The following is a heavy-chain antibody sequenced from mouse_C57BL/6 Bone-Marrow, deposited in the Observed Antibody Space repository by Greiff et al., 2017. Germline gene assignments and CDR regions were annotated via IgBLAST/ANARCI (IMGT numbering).Heavy chain of an antibody. D-gene: IGHD1-1*01. CDR2: ISNGGGST. Sequence: EVMLVESGGGLVQPGGSLKLSCAASGFTFSDYYMYWVRQTPEKRLEWVAYISNGGGSTYYPDTVKGRFTISRDKAKNTLYLQMSRLKSEDTAMYYYARHGRDAMDYWGQGTSVTVSS. CDR3: ARHGRDAMDY. V-gene: IGHV5-12*01. CDR1: GFTFSDYY. J-gene: IGHJ4*01.